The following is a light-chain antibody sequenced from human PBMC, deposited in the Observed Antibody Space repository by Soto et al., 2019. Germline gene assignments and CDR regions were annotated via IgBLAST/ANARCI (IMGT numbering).Light chain of an antibody. CDR1: QSVSRTY. V-gene: IGKV3-20*01. J-gene: IGKJ4*01. CDR3: QEYGSSPLT. CDR2: GAS. Sequence: EVVLTQSPGTLSLSPGERATLSCRASQSVSRTYLVWYQQKPGQAPRLLIYGASNRATGIPDRFSGSGSGTDFTLTISRLEPEDFAVYYCQEYGSSPLTFGGGTKVEIK.